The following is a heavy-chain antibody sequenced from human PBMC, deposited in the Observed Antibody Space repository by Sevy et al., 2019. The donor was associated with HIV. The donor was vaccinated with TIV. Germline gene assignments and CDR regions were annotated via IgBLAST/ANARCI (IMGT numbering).Heavy chain of an antibody. J-gene: IGHJ4*02. CDR2: ISYDGSNK. CDR1: GFTLSNYA. D-gene: IGHD3-22*01. V-gene: IGHV3-30*18. CDR3: AKDYRVLLITTIDY. Sequence: GGSLRLSCSASGFTLSNYAMHWVRQAPGKGLEWVGFISYDGSNKYYADSVNGRFTISRDNGNNTLYLQMNSLGAEDTAVYYCAKDYRVLLITTIDYWGQGTLVTVSS.